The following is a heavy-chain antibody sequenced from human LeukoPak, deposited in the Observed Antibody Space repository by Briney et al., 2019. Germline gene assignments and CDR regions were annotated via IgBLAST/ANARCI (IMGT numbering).Heavy chain of an antibody. Sequence: PSETLSLTCDVFDGSFSGYYWSWIRQPPGKGLEWIGEITHSGNTNYNPSLKSRVTISIDTSKNQFSLKLSSVTAADTAVYYCATDQTGYSSSWTPYYYYMDVWGKGTTVTVSS. CDR1: DGSFSGYY. V-gene: IGHV4-34*01. J-gene: IGHJ6*03. CDR2: ITHSGNT. CDR3: ATDQTGYSSSWTPYYYYMDV. D-gene: IGHD6-13*01.